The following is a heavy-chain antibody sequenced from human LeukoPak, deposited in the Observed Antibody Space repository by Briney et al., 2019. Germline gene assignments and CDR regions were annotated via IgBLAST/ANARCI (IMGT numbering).Heavy chain of an antibody. Sequence: ASVKVSCKASGHTLTEISMHWVRQAPGKGFEWMGGVDPEDGETIYAQKFQGRVTMTDDPSTDTAYMELSSLRSDDTAVYYCTRDSIGVSAYWGQGTLVTVSS. J-gene: IGHJ4*02. D-gene: IGHD2-8*01. CDR1: GHTLTEIS. V-gene: IGHV1-24*01. CDR2: VDPEDGET. CDR3: TRDSIGVSAY.